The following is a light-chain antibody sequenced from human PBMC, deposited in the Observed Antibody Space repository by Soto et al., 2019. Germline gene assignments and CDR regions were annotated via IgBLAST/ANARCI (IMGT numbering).Light chain of an antibody. Sequence: ETLLTQSPGTLSLSPGERATLSCRATETLGRNYLAWYQQKPGQAPRLLIHRIYIRAAGIPDRFSGSASGTDFTLTISRLEPDDFATYYCQQYNDYSAWTFGQGTKVEIK. CDR1: ETLGRNY. J-gene: IGKJ1*01. CDR3: QQYNDYSAWT. V-gene: IGKV3-20*01. CDR2: RIY.